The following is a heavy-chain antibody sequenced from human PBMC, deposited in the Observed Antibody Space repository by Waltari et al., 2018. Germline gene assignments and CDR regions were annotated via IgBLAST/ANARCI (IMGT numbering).Heavy chain of an antibody. D-gene: IGHD6-13*01. Sequence: EVQLVESGGNLVQPGGSLRLSCAASGFTFTSHWMHWVRQAPGKGLVWVSRIKSDGSNTRFADSVKGRFTISRDNAKNTLYLEMNRLRAEDTAVYFCAGGPQSGASSAWYGWFDPWGQGTLVTVSS. CDR1: GFTFTSHW. J-gene: IGHJ5*02. CDR3: AGGPQSGASSAWYGWFDP. CDR2: IKSDGSNT. V-gene: IGHV3-74*01.